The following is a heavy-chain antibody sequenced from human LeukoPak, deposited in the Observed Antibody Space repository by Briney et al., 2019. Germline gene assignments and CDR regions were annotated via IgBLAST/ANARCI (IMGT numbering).Heavy chain of an antibody. D-gene: IGHD5-18*01. V-gene: IGHV3-23*01. Sequence: GGSLRLSCAASGFTFSNYAMSWVRQAPGKGLEWVSGISGSGDYTYYADSLKGRFTISRDNSKNSLYLQMNSLRAEDTAVYYCAREGTAMVSFDYWGQGTLVTVSS. J-gene: IGHJ4*02. CDR2: ISGSGDYT. CDR1: GFTFSNYA. CDR3: AREGTAMVSFDY.